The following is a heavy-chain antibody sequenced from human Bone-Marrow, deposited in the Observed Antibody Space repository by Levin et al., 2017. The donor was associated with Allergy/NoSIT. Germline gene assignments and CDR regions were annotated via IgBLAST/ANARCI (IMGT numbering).Heavy chain of an antibody. CDR3: AKDWGGRYPGGYFDL. J-gene: IGHJ2*01. V-gene: IGHV3-30*18. D-gene: IGHD2-21*01. CDR2: LSYDGLNK. CDR1: GLSFRNSG. Sequence: RGESLKISCAASGLSFRNSGIHWLRQAPGKGLEWLAFLSYDGLNKFHAESVKGRFVISRDFSTSTLVLQMNSLTSEDTAVYYCAKDWGGRYPGGYFDLWGRGTLVTVSS.